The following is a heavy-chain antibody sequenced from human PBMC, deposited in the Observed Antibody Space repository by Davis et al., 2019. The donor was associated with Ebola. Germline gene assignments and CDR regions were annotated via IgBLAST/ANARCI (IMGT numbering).Heavy chain of an antibody. Sequence: GESLKISCAASGFTFSDYAMSWVRQAPGKGLEWVSLINAGAGHYTNYADSVKGRFTISRDNSKKTLYLQMNSLRAEDTAVYYCARAIIAARPEGAFDIWGQGTMVTVSS. D-gene: IGHD6-6*01. CDR3: ARAIIAARPEGAFDI. CDR2: INAGAGHYT. J-gene: IGHJ3*02. V-gene: IGHV3-23*01. CDR1: GFTFSDYA.